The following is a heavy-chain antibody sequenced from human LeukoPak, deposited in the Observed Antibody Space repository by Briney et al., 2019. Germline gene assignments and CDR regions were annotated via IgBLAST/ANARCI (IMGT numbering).Heavy chain of an antibody. CDR2: TYYRSRWYN. Sequence: SQTLSLTCAISGDSVSSNSAAWNWIRQSPSRGLEWLGRTYYRSRWYNDYAVSVKSRISINPDTSKNQFSLQLHSVTPEDTAVYYCARATYYYDSSGYWWFDYWSQGTLVTVSS. D-gene: IGHD3-22*01. CDR1: GDSVSSNSAA. CDR3: ARATYYYDSSGYWWFDY. V-gene: IGHV6-1*01. J-gene: IGHJ4*02.